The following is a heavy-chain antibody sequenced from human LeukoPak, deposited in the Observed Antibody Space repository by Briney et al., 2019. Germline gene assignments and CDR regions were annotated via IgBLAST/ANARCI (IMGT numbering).Heavy chain of an antibody. J-gene: IGHJ4*02. CDR1: GLTFSSYA. CDR3: VRETFSGSYPDY. CDR2: ISYSGDAT. D-gene: IGHD1-26*01. V-gene: IGHV3-23*01. Sequence: PGGSLRLSCAASGLTFSSYAMNWVRQAPGKGLEWVSAISYSGDATYYADSVKGRFTISRDNSKNTLYLQLNSLRAEDTAVYFCVRETFSGSYPDYWGQGTLVTVSS.